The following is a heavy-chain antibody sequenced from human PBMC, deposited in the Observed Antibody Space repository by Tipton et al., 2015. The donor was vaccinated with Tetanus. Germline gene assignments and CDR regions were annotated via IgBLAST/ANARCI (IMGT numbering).Heavy chain of an antibody. CDR3: ARANGEFPKECPVYT. CDR1: GASISRSGYL. J-gene: IGHJ5*02. Sequence: TLSLTCTVSGASISRSGYLWSWIRLHPGKGTERIGYIHYSGSTYYNPSLKSRVTISVDTSKNQFSLRLSSVTAADTAVYYCARANGEFPKECPVYTWGQAALLIRSS. D-gene: IGHD1-1*01. CDR2: IHYSGST. V-gene: IGHV4-30-4*01.